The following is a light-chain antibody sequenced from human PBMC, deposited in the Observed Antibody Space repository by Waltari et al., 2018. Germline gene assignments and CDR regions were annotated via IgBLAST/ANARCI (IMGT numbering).Light chain of an antibody. CDR3: LLYMGSGIWV. CDR1: SGSLSSTSY. V-gene: IGLV8-61*01. J-gene: IGLJ3*02. CDR2: MAN. Sequence: QTVVTQEPSLSVSPGGTVTLTCALSSGSLSSTSYASWYKQSPGQTPPTLVYMANIRSSGVPDRFSGSVLGNKAVLIITGAQAEDESTYYCLLYMGSGIWVFGGGTKLTVL.